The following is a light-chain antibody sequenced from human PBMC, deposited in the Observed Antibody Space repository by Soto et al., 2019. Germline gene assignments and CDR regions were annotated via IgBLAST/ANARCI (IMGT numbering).Light chain of an antibody. V-gene: IGLV2-14*01. CDR2: EVS. CDR3: ASYTSSSTSVI. J-gene: IGLJ2*01. CDR1: SSDVGGYKY. Sequence: QSVLTQPASVSGSPGQSITISCTGTSSDVGGYKYVSWYQQHPDKAPKLIIFEVSNRPSGISSRFSGSKSGNTASLTISGLQAEDEADYYCASYTSSSTSVIFVRGTKLNVL.